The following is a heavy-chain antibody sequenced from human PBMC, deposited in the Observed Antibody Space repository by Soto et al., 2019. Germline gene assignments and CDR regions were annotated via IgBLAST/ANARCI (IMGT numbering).Heavy chain of an antibody. CDR3: ARVFCTNGVCSSFDY. D-gene: IGHD2-8*01. V-gene: IGHV3-74*01. CDR1: GITFSSYW. CDR2: INSDGSST. Sequence: GGSLRLSCAASGITFSSYWMHWVRQGPGKGLVWVSRINSDGSSTSYADSVKGRFTISRDNAKNTLYLQMNSLRAEDTAVYYCARVFCTNGVCSSFDYWGQGTLVTVSS. J-gene: IGHJ4*02.